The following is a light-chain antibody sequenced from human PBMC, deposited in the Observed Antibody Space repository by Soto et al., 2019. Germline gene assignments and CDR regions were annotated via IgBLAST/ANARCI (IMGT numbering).Light chain of an antibody. CDR2: EVS. V-gene: IGLV2-14*01. CDR3: SSYTRSSSVV. CDR1: SSAVGGYKF. Sequence: QSVLTQPASVSGSPGQSITISCTGTSSAVGGYKFVSWYQQHPGKAPKLILYEVSNRPSGVSNRFSGSKSGNTASLTISGLQAEDEADYYCSSYTRSSSVVFGGGTKLTVL. J-gene: IGLJ2*01.